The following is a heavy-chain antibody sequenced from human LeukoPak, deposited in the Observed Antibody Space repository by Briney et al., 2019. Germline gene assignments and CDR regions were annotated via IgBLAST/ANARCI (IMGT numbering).Heavy chain of an antibody. V-gene: IGHV1-2*02. CDR1: GYTFTDYY. J-gene: IGHJ3*02. D-gene: IGHD3-22*01. CDR2: INPNSGAT. Sequence: ASVKVSCKASGYTFTDYYMHWVRQAPGQRLEWMGWINPNSGATKYAQKFQGRVTMTRDTSISTAYMELSRLASDDTAVYYCARGEYVISGYRNDAFDIWGQGTMVTVSS. CDR3: ARGEYVISGYRNDAFDI.